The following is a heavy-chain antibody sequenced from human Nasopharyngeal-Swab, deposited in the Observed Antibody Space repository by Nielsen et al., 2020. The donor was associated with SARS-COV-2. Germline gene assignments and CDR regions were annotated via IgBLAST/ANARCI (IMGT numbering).Heavy chain of an antibody. Sequence: SCAASGFTFSSYEMNWVRQAPGKGLEWVSYISSSGSTIYYADSVKGRFTISRDNAKNSLYLQMNSLRAEDTAVYYCARESACGGDCYWYFDLWGRGTLVTVSS. CDR3: ARESACGGDCYWYFDL. CDR2: ISSSGSTI. J-gene: IGHJ2*01. V-gene: IGHV3-48*03. D-gene: IGHD2-21*02. CDR1: GFTFSSYE.